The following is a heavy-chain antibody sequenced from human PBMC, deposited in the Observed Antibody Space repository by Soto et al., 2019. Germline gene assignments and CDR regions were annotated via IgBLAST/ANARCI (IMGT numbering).Heavy chain of an antibody. V-gene: IGHV3-7*03. CDR2: IKQDGSEK. D-gene: IGHD3-3*01. CDR1: GFTFSNYR. Sequence: GGSLRLSCEASGFTFSNYRMSWVRQPPGKGLEWVANIKQDGSEKYYVDSVKGQFTISRDNAKNSLYLHMYSLRAEDTALYYCARSNYDFWSGGAFDVWGQGTMVTVSS. CDR3: ARSNYDFWSGGAFDV. J-gene: IGHJ3*01.